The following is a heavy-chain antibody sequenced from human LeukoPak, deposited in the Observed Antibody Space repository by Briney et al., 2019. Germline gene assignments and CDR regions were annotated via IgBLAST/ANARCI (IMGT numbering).Heavy chain of an antibody. CDR1: GGSFSGYY. V-gene: IGHV4-34*01. CDR2: INHSGST. CDR3: ARLGYCSGGSCYPPVFDY. Sequence: SETLSLTCAVYGGSFSGYYWSWIRQPPGKGLEWIGEINHSGSTNYNPSLKSRVTISVDTSKNQFSLKLTSVTAADTAVFYCARLGYCSGGSCYPPVFDYWGQGTLVTVSS. D-gene: IGHD2-15*01. J-gene: IGHJ4*02.